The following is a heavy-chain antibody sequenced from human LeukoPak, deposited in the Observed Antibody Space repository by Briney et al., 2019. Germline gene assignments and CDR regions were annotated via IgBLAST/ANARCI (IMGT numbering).Heavy chain of an antibody. CDR3: ARDSYIAVAGTNYYYGMDV. CDR2: IYTSGST. CDR1: GGSISSYY. D-gene: IGHD6-19*01. V-gene: IGHV4-4*07. J-gene: IGHJ6*02. Sequence: PSETLSLTCTVSGGSISSYYWSWIRQPAGKGLEWIGRIYTSGSTNYNHSLKSRVTMSVDTSKNQFSLKLSSVTAADTAVYYCARDSYIAVAGTNYYYGMDVWGQGTTVTVSS.